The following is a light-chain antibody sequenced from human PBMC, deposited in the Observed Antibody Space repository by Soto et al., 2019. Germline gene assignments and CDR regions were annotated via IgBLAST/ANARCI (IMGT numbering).Light chain of an antibody. Sequence: QSALAQPASVSGSPGQSITISCTGTSSDVGSYNLVSWYQQHPGKAPKLMIYEGSKRPSGVSNRFSGSKSGNTASLTISGLQAEDESDYYCCSYAGSSPYLFGTGTKVTAL. J-gene: IGLJ1*01. CDR1: SSDVGSYNL. CDR3: CSYAGSSPYL. CDR2: EGS. V-gene: IGLV2-23*01.